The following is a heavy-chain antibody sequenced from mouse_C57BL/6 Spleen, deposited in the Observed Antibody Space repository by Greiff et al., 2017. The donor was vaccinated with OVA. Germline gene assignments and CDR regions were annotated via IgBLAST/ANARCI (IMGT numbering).Heavy chain of an antibody. J-gene: IGHJ1*03. V-gene: IGHV8-8*01. CDR2: IWWDDDK. D-gene: IGHD1-1*01. CDR3: ARLHYYGSRIRYFDV. CDR1: GFSLSTFGMG. Sequence: QVQLKESGPGILQPSQTLSLTCSFSGFSLSTFGMGVGWIRQPSGKGLEWLAHIWWDDDKYYNPALKSRLTISKDTAKNQVFLKIANVDTADTATYYCARLHYYGSRIRYFDVWGTGTTVTVSS.